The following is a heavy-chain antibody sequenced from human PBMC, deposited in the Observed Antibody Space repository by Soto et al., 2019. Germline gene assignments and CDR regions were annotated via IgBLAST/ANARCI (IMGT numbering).Heavy chain of an antibody. CDR1: GGSISSYH. V-gene: IGHV4-59*01. Sequence: SETLSLTCTVSGGSISSYHWSWIRQPPGKGLEWIGYIYYSGSTNYNPSLKSRVTISVDTSKNQFSLKLTSVTAADTAVYYCARDNGYSYGYNLDHWGQGTLVTVSS. J-gene: IGHJ4*02. CDR3: ARDNGYSYGYNLDH. D-gene: IGHD5-18*01. CDR2: IYYSGST.